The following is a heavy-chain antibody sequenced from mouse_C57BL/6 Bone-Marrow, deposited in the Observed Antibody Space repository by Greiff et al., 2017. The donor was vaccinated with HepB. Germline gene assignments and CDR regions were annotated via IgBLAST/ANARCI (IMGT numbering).Heavy chain of an antibody. CDR1: GFTFSDYG. J-gene: IGHJ4*01. Sequence: VQLKESGGGLVKPGGSLKLSCAASGFTFSDYGMHWVRQAPEKGLEWVAYISSGSSTIYYADTVKGRFTISRDNAKNTLFLQMTSLRSEDTAMYYCARTLGRYAMDYWGQGTSVTVSS. D-gene: IGHD3-1*01. CDR3: ARTLGRYAMDY. CDR2: ISSGSSTI. V-gene: IGHV5-17*01.